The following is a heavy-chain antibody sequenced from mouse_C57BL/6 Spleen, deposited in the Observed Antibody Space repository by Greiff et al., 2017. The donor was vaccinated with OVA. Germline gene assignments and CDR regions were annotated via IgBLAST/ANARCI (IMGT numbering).Heavy chain of an antibody. V-gene: IGHV5-17*01. CDR1: GFTFSDYG. J-gene: IGHJ2*01. D-gene: IGHD1-1*01. Sequence: DVKLVESGGGLVKPGGSLKLSCAASGFTFSDYGMHWVRQAPEKGLEWVAYISSGSSTIYYADTVKGRFTISRDNAKNTLFLQMTSLRSEDTAMYYCARTFYYYGSSHYFDYWGQGTTLTVSS. CDR3: ARTFYYYGSSHYFDY. CDR2: ISSGSSTI.